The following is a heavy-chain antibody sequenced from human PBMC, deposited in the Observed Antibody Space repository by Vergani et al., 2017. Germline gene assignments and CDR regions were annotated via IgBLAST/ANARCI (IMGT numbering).Heavy chain of an antibody. CDR1: RFTFSSYA. Sequence: QVQLVESGGGVVQTGRSLCLSCAASRFTFSSYAMHWVRQAPGKGLEWVAVISYDGSNKYYADSVKGRFTISIDTSKDTLYLQMNSLRAEDTAVYYCARDSAIFGVVNIGQSFDYWGQGTLVTVSA. CDR2: ISYDGSNK. D-gene: IGHD3-3*01. J-gene: IGHJ4*02. V-gene: IGHV3-30*01. CDR3: ARDSAIFGVVNIGQSFDY.